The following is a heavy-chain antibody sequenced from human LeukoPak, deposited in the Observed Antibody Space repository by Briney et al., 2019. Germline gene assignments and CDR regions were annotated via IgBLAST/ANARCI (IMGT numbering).Heavy chain of an antibody. CDR2: INPYSGDT. V-gene: IGHV1-2*06. D-gene: IGHD6-13*01. J-gene: IGHJ4*02. Sequence: ASVKVSCEASGYTFTGYHIHWVQQAPGQGLEWMGRINPYSGDTNFAQKFQGRVTMTRDTSITTAYMDLSSLTPDDTAVYFCARDQGSLTRSWYTGYWGQGTQVTVSS. CDR1: GYTFTGYH. CDR3: ARDQGSLTRSWYTGY.